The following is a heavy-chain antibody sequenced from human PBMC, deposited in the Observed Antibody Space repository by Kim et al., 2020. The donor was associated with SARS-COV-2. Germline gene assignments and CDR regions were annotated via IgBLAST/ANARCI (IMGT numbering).Heavy chain of an antibody. CDR3: ARGDIVVVPAAIDPVAKNHNYGMDV. D-gene: IGHD2-2*01. CDR1: GGSISSYY. J-gene: IGHJ6*02. V-gene: IGHV4-4*07. CDR2: IYTSGST. Sequence: SETLSLTCTVSGGSISSYYWSWIRQPAGKGLEWIGRIYTSGSTNYNPSLKSRVTMSVDTSKNQFSLKLSSVTAADTAVYYCARGDIVVVPAAIDPVAKNHNYGMDVWGQGTTVTVSS.